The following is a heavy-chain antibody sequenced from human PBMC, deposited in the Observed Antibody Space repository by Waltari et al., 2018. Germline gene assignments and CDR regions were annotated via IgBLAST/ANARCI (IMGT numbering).Heavy chain of an antibody. CDR2: IYSGGST. CDR1: GFTVSSNY. D-gene: IGHD3-10*01. V-gene: IGHV3-66*03. CDR3: ARDSILWFREPRGYFDY. J-gene: IGHJ4*02. Sequence: EVQLVESGGGLIQPGGSLRLSCAASGFTVSSNYMSWVRQAPGKGLEWVSVIYSGGSTYYADSVKGRFTISRDNSKNTLYLQMNSLRAEDTAVYYCARDSILWFREPRGYFDYWGQGTLVTVSS.